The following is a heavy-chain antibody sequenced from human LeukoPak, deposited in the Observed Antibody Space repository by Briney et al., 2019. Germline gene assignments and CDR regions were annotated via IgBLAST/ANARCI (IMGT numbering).Heavy chain of an antibody. CDR3: ARDRGKLRYFDL. J-gene: IGHJ4*02. Sequence: GGSLRLSCVASGFAFNTQAMHWVRQAPGKGLEWLAFMSLDGSSIYYADSAKGRFTISRDNSKNTLYLQMSSLRVEDTAVYYCARDRGKLRYFDLWGQGTLLTVSS. CDR1: GFAFNTQA. D-gene: IGHD3-9*01. V-gene: IGHV3-30*15. CDR2: MSLDGSSI.